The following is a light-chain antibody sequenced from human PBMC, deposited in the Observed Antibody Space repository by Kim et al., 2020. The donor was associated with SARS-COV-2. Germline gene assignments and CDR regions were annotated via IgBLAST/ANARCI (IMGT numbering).Light chain of an antibody. CDR1: QAISYA. CDR2: AAS. Sequence: YSSLGDRITITFRASQAISYALAWYQQKPGTAPKVLVYAASKLQTGVPSRFSGSGSGTDYTLTISSLQPEDFATYYCQQYYNAPYSFGQGTKLEI. J-gene: IGKJ2*01. V-gene: IGKV1-NL1*01. CDR3: QQYYNAPYS.